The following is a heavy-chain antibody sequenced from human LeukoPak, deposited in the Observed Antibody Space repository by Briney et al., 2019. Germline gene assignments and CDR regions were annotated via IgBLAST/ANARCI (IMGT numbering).Heavy chain of an antibody. J-gene: IGHJ4*02. D-gene: IGHD2-2*01. CDR1: GFAFNIYS. CDR2: ISSSSGYI. CDR3: ARVLGRYQMLGSLDS. V-gene: IGHV3-21*01. Sequence: GGSLKLSCVASGFAFNIYSMNWVRQAPGKGLEWVSFISSSSGYIYYADSVKGRFTISRDNAKNSLYLQVNSLRAEDTAVYFCARVLGRYQMLGSLDSWGQGTLVTMSS.